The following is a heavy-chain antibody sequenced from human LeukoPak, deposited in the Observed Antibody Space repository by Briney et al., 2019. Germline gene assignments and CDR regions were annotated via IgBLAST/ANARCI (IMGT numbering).Heavy chain of an antibody. Sequence: GGSLRLSCAASGFTFSSYAMSWVRQVPGKGLEWVSGISGSGASTNYADSVKGRFTISRDNSKSTLYLQMNSLRVEDTAVYYCAKEEWERKYFHGMDVWGQGTTVTVFS. CDR3: AKEEWERKYFHGMDV. D-gene: IGHD1-26*01. CDR2: ISGSGAST. J-gene: IGHJ6*02. V-gene: IGHV3-23*01. CDR1: GFTFSSYA.